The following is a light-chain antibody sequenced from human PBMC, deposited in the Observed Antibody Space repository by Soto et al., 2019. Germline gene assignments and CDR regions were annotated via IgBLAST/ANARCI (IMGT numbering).Light chain of an antibody. Sequence: DIQMTQSPSFLSASVGDRVTITCRASQSISSYLNWYQQKPGKAPKLLIYAASSSQSGVPSRFSGSGSGTDFTLTISSLQPEDFATYYCQQSYSTPPWTFGQGTKVEIK. V-gene: IGKV1-39*01. CDR1: QSISSY. CDR2: AAS. J-gene: IGKJ1*01. CDR3: QQSYSTPPWT.